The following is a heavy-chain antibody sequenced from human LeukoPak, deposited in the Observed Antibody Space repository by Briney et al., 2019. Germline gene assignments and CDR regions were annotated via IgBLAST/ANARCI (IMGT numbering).Heavy chain of an antibody. V-gene: IGHV4-59*12. CDR1: GGSISSYY. D-gene: IGHD2-2*02. CDR2: IYYSGST. CDR3: ARLGYCTSTSCYRRGYYYYYYMDV. Sequence: SETLSLTCAVSGGSISSYYWSWIRQPPGKGLEWIGYIYYSGSTNYNPSLKSRVTISVDTSKNQFSLKLSSVTAADTAMYYCARLGYCTSTSCYRRGYYYYYYMDVWGKGTTVTVSS. J-gene: IGHJ6*03.